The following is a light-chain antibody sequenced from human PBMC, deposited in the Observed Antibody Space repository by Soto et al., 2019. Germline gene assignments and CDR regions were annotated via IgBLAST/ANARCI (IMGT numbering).Light chain of an antibody. CDR2: AAS. J-gene: IGKJ5*01. Sequence: EIVMTQSPATLSVSPGERAILSCRASQSLSINLAWYQQKPGQAPRPLIYAASNRATGVPARFSGSWSGTEFTLTISSLQSEDFAVYYCQQYNNWITFGQGTRLEIK. CDR3: QQYNNWIT. CDR1: QSLSIN. V-gene: IGKV3-15*01.